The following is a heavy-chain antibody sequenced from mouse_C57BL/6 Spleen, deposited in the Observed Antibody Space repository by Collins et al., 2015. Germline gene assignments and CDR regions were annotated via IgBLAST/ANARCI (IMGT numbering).Heavy chain of an antibody. CDR3: ARDGYDSGVYAMDY. D-gene: IGHD2-2*01. J-gene: IGHJ4*01. CDR2: INTDTGES. V-gene: IGHV9-3-1*01. CDR1: GYTFTNNG. Sequence: QIQLVQSGPELKKPGETGKISCKASGYTFTNNGMNWMKQAPGKGLKWMGWINTDTGESKYADDFKGRFAFSLETSASTANLQINNLKNEDTATYFCARDGYDSGVYAMDYWGQGTSVTVSS.